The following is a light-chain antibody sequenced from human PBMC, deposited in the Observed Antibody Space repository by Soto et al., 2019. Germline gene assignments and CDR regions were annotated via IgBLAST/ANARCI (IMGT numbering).Light chain of an antibody. CDR3: QHYNSYPWT. CDR1: QAIGNF. Sequence: DIQMTQSPSSLSASVGDRVSITCRASQAIGNFIAWFQQKPGKAPKSLIYAASSLQRGVPSKFSGSGSGTDFPLTNSRVQPEESATYYCQHYNSYPWTFGQGTKVHIK. J-gene: IGKJ1*01. V-gene: IGKV1-16*02. CDR2: AAS.